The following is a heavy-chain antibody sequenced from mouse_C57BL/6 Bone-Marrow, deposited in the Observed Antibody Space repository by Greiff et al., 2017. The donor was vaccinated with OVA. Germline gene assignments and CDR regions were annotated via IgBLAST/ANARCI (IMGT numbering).Heavy chain of an antibody. CDR2: IYPSDSET. CDR1: GYTFTSYW. V-gene: IGHV1-61*01. Sequence: QVQLQQPGAELVRPGSSVKLSCKASGYTFTSYWMDWVKQRPGQGLEWIGNIYPSDSETHYNQKFKDKATLTVDKSSSTAYMQLSSLTSWDSTVYYCARWELGWCAYWGQGTLVTVSA. CDR3: ARWELGWCAY. D-gene: IGHD4-1*01. J-gene: IGHJ3*01.